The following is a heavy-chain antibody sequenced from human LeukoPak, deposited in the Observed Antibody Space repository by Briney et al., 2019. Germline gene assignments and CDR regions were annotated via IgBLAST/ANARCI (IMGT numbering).Heavy chain of an antibody. CDR3: ATTYSGSSGLDY. D-gene: IGHD6-6*01. J-gene: IGHJ4*02. Sequence: GGSLRLSCAASGFTFSSYGMHWVRQAPGKGLEWVAFIRYDGSNKYYADSVKGRFTISRDNSKNTLYLQMNSLRSDDTAVYYCATTYSGSSGLDYWGQGTLVTVSS. CDR2: IRYDGSNK. CDR1: GFTFSSYG. V-gene: IGHV3-30*02.